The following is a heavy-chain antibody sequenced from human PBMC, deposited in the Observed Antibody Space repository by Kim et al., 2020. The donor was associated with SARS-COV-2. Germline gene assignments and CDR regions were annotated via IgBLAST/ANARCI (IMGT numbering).Heavy chain of an antibody. Sequence: GGSLRLSCAASGFTFSSYSMNWVRQAPGKGLEWVSSISSSSSYIYYADSVKGRFTISRDNAKNSLYLQMNSLRAEDTAVYYCAPESNDFWSGYYDYWGQGTLVTVSS. CDR1: GFTFSSYS. D-gene: IGHD3-3*01. V-gene: IGHV3-21*01. J-gene: IGHJ4*02. CDR3: APESNDFWSGYYDY. CDR2: ISSSSSYI.